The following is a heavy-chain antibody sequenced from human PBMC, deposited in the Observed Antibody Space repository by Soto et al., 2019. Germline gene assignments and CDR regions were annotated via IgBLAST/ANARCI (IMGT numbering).Heavy chain of an antibody. Sequence: SETLSLTCTVSGGSISSYYWSWIRQPAGKGLEWIGRIYTSGSTNYNPSLKSRVTMTVDTAKNQFSLKLSSVTGADAAVYYCALLSGSSSSYYYGIDVWGQGTTVTVSS. CDR1: GGSISSYY. J-gene: IGHJ6*02. CDR2: IYTSGST. V-gene: IGHV4-4*07. CDR3: ALLSGSSSSYYYGIDV. D-gene: IGHD6-6*01.